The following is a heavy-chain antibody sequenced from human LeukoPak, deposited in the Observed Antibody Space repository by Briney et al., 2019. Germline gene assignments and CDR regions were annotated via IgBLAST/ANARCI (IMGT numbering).Heavy chain of an antibody. CDR3: ASGMVNYHYYYMDV. CDR2: INHSGST. J-gene: IGHJ6*03. D-gene: IGHD2-21*01. Sequence: SETLSLTCAVYGGSFSGYYWSWIRQPPGKGLEWIGEINHSGSTNYNPSLKSRVTISVDTSKNQFSLKLSSVTAADTAVYYCASGMVNYHYYYMDVWGKGTTVTVSS. CDR1: GGSFSGYY. V-gene: IGHV4-34*01.